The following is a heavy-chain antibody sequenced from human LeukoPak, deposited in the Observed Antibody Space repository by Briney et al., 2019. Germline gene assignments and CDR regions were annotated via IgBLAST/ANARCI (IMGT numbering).Heavy chain of an antibody. V-gene: IGHV3-23*01. Sequence: GGSLRLSCAASGFTFSSYAMSWVRQAPGKGLEWVSAISGSGGSTYYADSVKGRFTISRDNSKNTLYLQMNSLRAEDTAVYYCAKDIHKYDFWSGYYPDYWGQGTLVTVSS. CDR1: GFTFSSYA. D-gene: IGHD3-3*01. CDR2: ISGSGGST. CDR3: AKDIHKYDFWSGYYPDY. J-gene: IGHJ4*02.